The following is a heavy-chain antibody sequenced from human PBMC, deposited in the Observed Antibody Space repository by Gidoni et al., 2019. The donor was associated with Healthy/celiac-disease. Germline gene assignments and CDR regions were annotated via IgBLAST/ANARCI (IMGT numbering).Heavy chain of an antibody. J-gene: IGHJ4*02. CDR2: ISGSGGST. CDR1: GFPFSSYA. CDR3: AKVSGSSSWYGY. Sequence: EVQLLESGGGLVQPGGSLRLSCAASGFPFSSYAMSWVRQAPGKGLEWVSAISGSGGSTYYADSVKGRFTISRDNSKNTLYLQMNSLRAEDTAVYYCAKVSGSSSWYGYWGQGTLVTVSS. V-gene: IGHV3-23*01. D-gene: IGHD6-13*01.